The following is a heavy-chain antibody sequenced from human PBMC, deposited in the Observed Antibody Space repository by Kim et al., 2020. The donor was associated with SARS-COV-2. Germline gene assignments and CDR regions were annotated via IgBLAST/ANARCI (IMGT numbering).Heavy chain of an antibody. Sequence: GGSLRLSCAASGFTFSGSAMHWVRQAPGKGLVWVSYISISSRTTNYADSVKGRFTISRDNAKNSLYLEMNSLRVEDTAVYYCAREVVNSVWRDWMVHFD. J-gene: IGHJ4*01. CDR2: ISISSRTT. V-gene: IGHV3-48*04. CDR3: AREVVNSVWRDWMVHFD. D-gene: IGHD1-1*01. CDR1: GFTFSGSA.